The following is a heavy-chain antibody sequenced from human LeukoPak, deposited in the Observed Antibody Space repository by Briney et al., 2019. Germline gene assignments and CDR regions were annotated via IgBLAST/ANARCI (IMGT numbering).Heavy chain of an antibody. Sequence: PSETLSLTCAVYGGSFSGYYWSWIRQPPGKGLEWIGEINHSRSTNYNPSLKSRVTISVDTSKNQFSLKLSSVTAADTAVYYCARGNRAIFGVVHSYYMDVWGKGTTVTVSS. J-gene: IGHJ6*03. D-gene: IGHD3-3*01. CDR3: ARGNRAIFGVVHSYYMDV. V-gene: IGHV4-34*01. CDR1: GGSFSGYY. CDR2: INHSRST.